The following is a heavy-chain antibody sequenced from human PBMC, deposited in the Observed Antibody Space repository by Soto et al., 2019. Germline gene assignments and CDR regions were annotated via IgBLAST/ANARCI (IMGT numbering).Heavy chain of an antibody. CDR2: ISGSGGST. V-gene: IGHV3-23*01. CDR1: GFTFSSYA. Sequence: VSLRLSCAASGFTFSSYAMSGVRQAPGKGLEWVSAISGSGGSTYYADSVKGRFTISRDNSKNTLYLQMNSLRAEDTAVYYCAKYGLDDNFDYWGQGTLVTVSS. D-gene: IGHD3-9*01. CDR3: AKYGLDDNFDY. J-gene: IGHJ4*02.